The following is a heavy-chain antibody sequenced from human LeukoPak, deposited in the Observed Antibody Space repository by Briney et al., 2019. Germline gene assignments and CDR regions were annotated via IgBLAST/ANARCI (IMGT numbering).Heavy chain of an antibody. CDR2: ISGSSLDT. J-gene: IGHJ4*02. CDR1: GFTFSSYA. D-gene: IGHD2/OR15-2a*01. V-gene: IGHV3-23*01. CDR3: AKRIEDYLDY. Sequence: PGGSLRLSCAAAGFTFSSYAMTWVRKAPGEGLEWVSSISGSSLDTYYTASVKGRFTITRDNSKNMLYLEMNSLRAEDTAVYYCAKRIEDYLDYWGQGTLVTVSS.